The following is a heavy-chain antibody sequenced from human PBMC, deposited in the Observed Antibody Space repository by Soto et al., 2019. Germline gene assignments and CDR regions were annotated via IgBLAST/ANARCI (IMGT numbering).Heavy chain of an antibody. J-gene: IGHJ4*02. D-gene: IGHD3-16*02. CDR2: ISAYNGNT. CDR1: GYTFTSYG. V-gene: IGHV1-18*01. Sequence: ASVKVSCKASGYTFTSYGISWVRQAPGQGLEWMGWISAYNGNTNYAQKLQGRVTMTTDTSTSTAYMELRSLRSDDTAVYYCASGTLDYIWGSYLAFHYWGQGTLVTVSS. CDR3: ASGTLDYIWGSYLAFHY.